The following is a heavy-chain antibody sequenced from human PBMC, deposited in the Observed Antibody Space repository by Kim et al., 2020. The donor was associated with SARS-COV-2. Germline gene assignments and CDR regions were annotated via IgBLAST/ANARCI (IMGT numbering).Heavy chain of an antibody. D-gene: IGHD3-10*01. CDR3: ARDGSDLLLWFGASYYFDY. Sequence: GGSLRLSCAASGFTFSSYGMHWVRQAPGKGREWVAVIWYDGSNKYYADSVKGRFTISRDNSKNTLYLQMNSLRAEDTAVYYCARDGSDLLLWFGASYYFDYWGQGTLVTVSS. V-gene: IGHV3-33*01. CDR1: GFTFSSYG. J-gene: IGHJ4*02. CDR2: IWYDGSNK.